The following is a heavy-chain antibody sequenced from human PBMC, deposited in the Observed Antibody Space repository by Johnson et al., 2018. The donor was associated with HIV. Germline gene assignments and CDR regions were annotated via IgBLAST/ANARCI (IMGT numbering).Heavy chain of an antibody. J-gene: IGHJ3*02. CDR1: GFTFDDYG. CDR3: ARDRALGWELLGAFDI. D-gene: IGHD1-26*01. Sequence: VQLVESGGGVVRPGGSLRLSCAASGFTFDDYGMSWVRQAPGKGLEWVSGINWNGGDTGYADYVKGRFTISRDNAKNSLYLQMNRLRAEDTALYYCARDRALGWELLGAFDIWGQGTMVTVSS. CDR2: INWNGGDT. V-gene: IGHV3-20*04.